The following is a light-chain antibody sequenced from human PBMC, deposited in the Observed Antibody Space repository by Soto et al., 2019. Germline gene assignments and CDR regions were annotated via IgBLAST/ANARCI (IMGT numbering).Light chain of an antibody. CDR3: QHGYSTPLT. CDR2: AAS. Sequence: DSKMTQSPSSLSASEGDRVTITCRASQSISAYLNWYQQKPGKAPNLLIHAASTLQSGVPSRFSGSGSGTDFTLTISSLQPEDFATYFCQHGYSTPLTFGGGTKVDI. V-gene: IGKV1-39*01. J-gene: IGKJ4*01. CDR1: QSISAY.